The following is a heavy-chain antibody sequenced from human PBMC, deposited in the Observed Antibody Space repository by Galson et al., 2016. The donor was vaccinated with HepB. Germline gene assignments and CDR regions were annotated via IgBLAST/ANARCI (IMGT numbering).Heavy chain of an antibody. J-gene: IGHJ6*04. CDR3: ARRFRYTYGPPYGMDD. CDR1: GGSISSSSYY. D-gene: IGHD5-18*01. V-gene: IGHV4-39*01. CDR2: IYYSGST. Sequence: SETLSLTCTVSGGSISSSSYYWGWIRQPPGKGLEWIGSIYYSGSTYYNPSLQSRVTISVDTSKNQFSLKLSSVTAADTAVYYCARRFRYTYGPPYGMDDWGIGTTVTVSS.